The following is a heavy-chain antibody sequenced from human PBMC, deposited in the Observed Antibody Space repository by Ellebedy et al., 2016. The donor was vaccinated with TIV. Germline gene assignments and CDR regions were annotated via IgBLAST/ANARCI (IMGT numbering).Heavy chain of an antibody. CDR1: GGSFSGYS. D-gene: IGHD3-3*01. V-gene: IGHV4-34*01. CDR3: ARGRRFFYYYGMDV. CDR2: INHSGST. Sequence: MPSETLSLTCAVYGGSFSGYSWSWIRQSPGKGLEWIGEINHSGSTNYNPSLKSRVTISVDTSKNQFSLKLSSVTVADTAVYYCARGRRFFYYYGMDVWGQGTTVTVSS. J-gene: IGHJ6*02.